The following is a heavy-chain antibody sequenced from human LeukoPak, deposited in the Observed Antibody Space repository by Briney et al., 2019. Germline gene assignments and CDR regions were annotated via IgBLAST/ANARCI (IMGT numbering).Heavy chain of an antibody. CDR1: GFTVSNNY. Sequence: QPGGSLRLSCAASGFTVSNNYMSWVRQAPGKGLEWVSVIYSGGLTYYADSVKGRFAISRDNSKNTLYLQMNSLRAEDTAVYYCATFDILASGYWGQGTLVTVSS. D-gene: IGHD3-9*01. J-gene: IGHJ4*02. CDR3: ATFDILASGY. V-gene: IGHV3-66*01. CDR2: IYSGGLT.